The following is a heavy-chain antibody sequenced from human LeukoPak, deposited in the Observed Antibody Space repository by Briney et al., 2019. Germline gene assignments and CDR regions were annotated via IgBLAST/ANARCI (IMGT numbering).Heavy chain of an antibody. CDR2: INPNSGGT. D-gene: IGHD5-18*01. CDR3: AGVATGYSYGYYFDY. J-gene: IGHJ4*02. CDR1: GYTFTGYY. Sequence: ASVKVSCKASGYTFTGYYMHWVRQAPGQGLEWMGWINPNSGGTNYAQKFQGRVTMTRDTSISTAYMELSRLRSDDTAVYYCAGVATGYSYGYYFDYWGQGTLVTVSS. V-gene: IGHV1-2*02.